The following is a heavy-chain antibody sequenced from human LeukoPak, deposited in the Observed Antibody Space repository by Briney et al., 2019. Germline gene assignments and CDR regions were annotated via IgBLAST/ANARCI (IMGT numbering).Heavy chain of an antibody. CDR1: GGTFSSYA. Sequence: SVEVSCKASGGTFSSYAISWVRQAPGQGLEWMGGIIPIFGTANYAQKFQGRVTITADESTSTAYMELSSLRSEDTAVYYCARVEVDWNDGYNWFDPWGQGTLVTVSS. J-gene: IGHJ5*02. D-gene: IGHD1-1*01. CDR2: IIPIFGTA. CDR3: ARVEVDWNDGYNWFDP. V-gene: IGHV1-69*01.